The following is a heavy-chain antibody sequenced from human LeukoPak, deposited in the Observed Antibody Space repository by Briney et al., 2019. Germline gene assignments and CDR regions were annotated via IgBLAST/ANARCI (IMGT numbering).Heavy chain of an antibody. V-gene: IGHV3-69-1*01. CDR1: GFTFTDYT. CDR3: ATDDAAGVW. J-gene: IGHJ1*01. D-gene: IGHD6-13*01. Sequence: GGSLRLSCAASGFTFTDYTMNWVRQAPGKGLEWVSSIFGSISYADSVKGRFTISRDNAKNSLYLQMNSLRDEDTAVFYCATDDAAGVWWGQGTLVTVSS. CDR2: IFGSI.